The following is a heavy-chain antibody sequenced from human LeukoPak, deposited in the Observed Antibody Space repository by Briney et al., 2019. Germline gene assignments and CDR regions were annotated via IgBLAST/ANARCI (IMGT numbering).Heavy chain of an antibody. V-gene: IGHV3-30-3*01. CDR2: ISYDGSNK. Sequence: GRSLRLSCAVSGFTFSSYAMHWVRQAPGKGLEWVAVISYDGSNKYYADSVKGRFTISRDNSKNTLYLQMNSLRAEDTAVYYCARGGGGYCSSTSCYGYFQHWGQGTLVTVSS. J-gene: IGHJ1*01. CDR1: GFTFSSYA. CDR3: ARGGGGYCSSTSCYGYFQH. D-gene: IGHD2-2*01.